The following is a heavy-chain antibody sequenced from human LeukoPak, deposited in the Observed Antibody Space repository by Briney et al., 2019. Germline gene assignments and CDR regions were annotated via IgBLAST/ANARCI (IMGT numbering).Heavy chain of an antibody. CDR3: ARFALKTPPTD. CDR1: GFTFSSYE. V-gene: IGHV3-48*03. Sequence: GGSLRLSCAASGFTFSSYEMNWVRQAPGKGLEWVSYISSSGSTIYYADSVKGRFTISRDNAKNSLYLQMNSLRAEDTAVYYCARFALKTPPTDWGQGTLVTVSS. CDR2: ISSSGSTI. J-gene: IGHJ4*02.